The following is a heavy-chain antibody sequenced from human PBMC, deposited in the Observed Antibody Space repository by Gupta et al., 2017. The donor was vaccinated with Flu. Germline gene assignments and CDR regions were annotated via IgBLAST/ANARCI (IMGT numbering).Heavy chain of an antibody. CDR3: ARGLMYYFESGGYYPLDY. V-gene: IGHV4-34*01. Sequence: QVQLQQWGAGLLNPSETLSLTCAVYGGSFSGYYWSWIRQPPGKGLEYIGEINHDGSTNYNPSLKSRVTISVDTSRNQFSLRLSSVTAADTAIYYCARGLMYYFESGGYYPLDYWGQGTLVTVSS. CDR1: GGSFSGYY. J-gene: IGHJ4*02. D-gene: IGHD3-22*01. CDR2: INHDGST.